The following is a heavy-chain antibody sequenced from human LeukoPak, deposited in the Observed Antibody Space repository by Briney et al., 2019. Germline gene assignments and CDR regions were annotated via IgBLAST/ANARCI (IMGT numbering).Heavy chain of an antibody. CDR2: IIPIFGTA. D-gene: IGHD2-2*01. J-gene: IGHJ5*02. CDR3: ATRYCSSTSCRNNWFDP. CDR1: GGTFSSYA. V-gene: IGHV1-69*01. Sequence: SVTVSGEASGGTFSSYAISWVRQAPGQGLEWMGGIIPIFGTANYAQKFQGRVTITADESTSTAYMELSSLRSEDTAVYYCATRYCSSTSCRNNWFDPWGQGTLVTVSS.